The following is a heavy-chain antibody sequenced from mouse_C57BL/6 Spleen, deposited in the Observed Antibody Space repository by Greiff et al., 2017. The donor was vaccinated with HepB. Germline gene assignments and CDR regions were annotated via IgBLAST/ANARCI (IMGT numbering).Heavy chain of an antibody. V-gene: IGHV5-4*01. J-gene: IGHJ3*01. CDR3: ARDRYDGYYKGFAY. CDR1: GFTFSSYA. D-gene: IGHD2-3*01. Sequence: EVQRVESGGGLVKPGGSLKLSCAASGFTFSSYAMSWVRQTPEKRLEWVATISDGGSYTYYPDNVKGRFTISRDNAKNNLYLQMSHLKSEDTAMYYCARDRYDGYYKGFAYWGQGTLVTVSA. CDR2: ISDGGSYT.